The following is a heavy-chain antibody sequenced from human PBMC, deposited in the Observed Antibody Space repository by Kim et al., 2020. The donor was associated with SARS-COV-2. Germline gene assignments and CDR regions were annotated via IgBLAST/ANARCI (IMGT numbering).Heavy chain of an antibody. V-gene: IGHV1-3*01. CDR3: ARSSDQGRFLEWAPFDF. CDR2: INPKTTYT. CDR1: GYNFINYA. J-gene: IGHJ4*02. D-gene: IGHD3-3*01. Sequence: ASVKVSCKASGYNFINYALHWLRQAPGQRPEWMGWINPKTTYTKYSQSFQGRVTISGDTSASTGYMELSGLTSEDTSIYYCARSSDQGRFLEWAPFDFWGQGTLVTVSS.